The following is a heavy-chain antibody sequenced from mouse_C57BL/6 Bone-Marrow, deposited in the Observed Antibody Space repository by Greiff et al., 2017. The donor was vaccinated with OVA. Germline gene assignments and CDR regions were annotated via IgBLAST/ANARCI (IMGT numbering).Heavy chain of an antibody. CDR3: ARRRDYSYYFDY. V-gene: IGHV1-69*01. J-gene: IGHJ2*01. CDR2: IDPSDSYT. D-gene: IGHD2-13*01. CDR1: GYTFTSYW. Sequence: VQLQQPGAELVMPGASVKLSCKASGYTFTSYWMHWVKQRPGQGLEWIGEIDPSDSYTNYNQKFKGKSTLTVDKSSSTAYMQLSSLTSEDSAVYYGARRRDYSYYFDYWGQGTTLTVSS.